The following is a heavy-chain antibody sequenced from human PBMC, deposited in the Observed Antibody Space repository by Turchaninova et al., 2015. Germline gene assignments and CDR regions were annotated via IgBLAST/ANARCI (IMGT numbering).Heavy chain of an antibody. Sequence: QVQLVESGGGLVKSGGSLRLSCAASGFTFSDYYLTWFRQAPGKGLEMVSSVSSDTNYADSVEGTCTITRDNDKNSLYLQMNSLRADDTAVYYCARVRDYYDSSGYSRGRAFDDWGQGALVTVSS. J-gene: IGHJ4*02. CDR1: GFTFSDYY. CDR2: VSSDT. CDR3: ARVRDYYDSSGYSRGRAFDD. D-gene: IGHD3-22*01. V-gene: IGHV3-11*06.